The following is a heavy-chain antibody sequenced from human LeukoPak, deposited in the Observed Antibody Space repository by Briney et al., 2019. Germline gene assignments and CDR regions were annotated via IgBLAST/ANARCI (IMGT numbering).Heavy chain of an antibody. J-gene: IGHJ6*03. CDR3: ARDPIVGAPYYYYYMDV. Sequence: SQTLSLTCTVSGGSIGSGSYYWSWIRQPAGKGLEWIGRIYTSGSTNYNPSLKSRVTISVDTSKNQFSLKLSSVTAADTAVYYCARDPIVGAPYYYYYMDVWGKGTTVTISS. D-gene: IGHD1-26*01. V-gene: IGHV4-61*02. CDR1: GGSIGSGSYY. CDR2: IYTSGST.